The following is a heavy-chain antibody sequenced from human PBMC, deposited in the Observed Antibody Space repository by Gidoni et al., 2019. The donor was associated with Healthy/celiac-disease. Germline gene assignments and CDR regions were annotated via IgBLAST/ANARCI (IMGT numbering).Heavy chain of an antibody. CDR1: GYTFTSYG. Sequence: QVQLVQSGAEVKKPGASVKVSCKASGYTFTSYGISWVRQAPGQGLEWMGWISAYNGNTNYAQKLQGRVTMTTDTSTSTAYMELRSLRSDDTAVYYCARAPYRDGDHHYYDYGMDVWGQGTTVTVSS. CDR2: ISAYNGNT. CDR3: ARAPYRDGDHHYYDYGMDV. V-gene: IGHV1-18*01. D-gene: IGHD4-17*01. J-gene: IGHJ6*02.